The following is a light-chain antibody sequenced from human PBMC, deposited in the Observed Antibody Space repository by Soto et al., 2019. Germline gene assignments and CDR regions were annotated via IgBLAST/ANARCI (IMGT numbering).Light chain of an antibody. V-gene: IGKV1-39*01. CDR3: QQSYSTRP. CDR1: QSISSY. CDR2: AAS. J-gene: IGKJ1*01. Sequence: DIQMTQSPSSLSASVGDRVTITCRASQSISSYLNWYQQKPGKAPKLLIYAASSLQSGVPSRFSGRGSGTDFTLTISSLQPEDFATYYCQQSYSTRPFGQGTKVEIK.